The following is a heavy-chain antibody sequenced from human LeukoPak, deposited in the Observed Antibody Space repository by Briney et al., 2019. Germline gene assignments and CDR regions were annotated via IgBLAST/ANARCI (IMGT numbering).Heavy chain of an antibody. CDR2: INHSGST. CDR3: ARGRGGGGVVILDY. D-gene: IGHD3-3*01. V-gene: IGHV4-34*01. CDR1: GGSFSGYY. Sequence: PSETLSLTCAVYGGSFSGYYWSWIRQPPGKGLEWIGEINHSGSTNYNPSLKSRVTISVDTSKNQFSLKLSSVTAADTAVYYCARGRGGGGVVILDYWGQGTLVTVSS. J-gene: IGHJ4*02.